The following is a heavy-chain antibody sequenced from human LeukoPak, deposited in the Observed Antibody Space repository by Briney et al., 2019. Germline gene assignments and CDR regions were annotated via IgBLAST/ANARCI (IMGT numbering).Heavy chain of an antibody. V-gene: IGHV3-33*01. Sequence: GGSLRLSCEPHGFTFSNYGMHWVRQPPGKGLEWVAFISYGETEKQYADSVKGRFAISRDNSENTLYLQMNSLRVEDTAVYYCARDRPDGGVGDFDHWGQGTLVTVSS. J-gene: IGHJ4*02. CDR3: ARDRPDGGVGDFDH. CDR1: GFTFSNYG. CDR2: ISYGETEK. D-gene: IGHD3-16*01.